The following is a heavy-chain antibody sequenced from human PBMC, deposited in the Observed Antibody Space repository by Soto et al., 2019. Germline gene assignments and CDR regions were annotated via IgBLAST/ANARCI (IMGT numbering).Heavy chain of an antibody. CDR3: ARGLRHQEIRLRDNLFDP. CDR2: INGGNGNT. D-gene: IGHD4-17*01. CDR1: GYPFISYL. Sequence: QVQLVQSGAEVKKPGASVKVSCKASGYPFISYLMHWVRQAPGQRLEWLGWINGGNGNTRYSQKFQVRLTITRDTSASTAYLELSSLRSDDTALYYCARGLRHQEIRLRDNLFDPCGQGTLVIVSS. J-gene: IGHJ5*02. V-gene: IGHV1-3*01.